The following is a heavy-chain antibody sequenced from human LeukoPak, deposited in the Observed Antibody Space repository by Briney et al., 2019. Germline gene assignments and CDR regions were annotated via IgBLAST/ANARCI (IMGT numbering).Heavy chain of an antibody. CDR1: GGPFSSYY. V-gene: IGHV4-34*01. Sequence: PSETLSLTCAVYGGPFSSYYWTWIRQSPGKGLEWIGEINHNKTTNYNPSLTSRVTISVDTSKNQFSLKLSSVTAADTAVYYCARVLSGSNFDYWGQGTLVTVSS. CDR3: ARVLSGSNFDY. CDR2: INHNKTT. J-gene: IGHJ4*02. D-gene: IGHD3-22*01.